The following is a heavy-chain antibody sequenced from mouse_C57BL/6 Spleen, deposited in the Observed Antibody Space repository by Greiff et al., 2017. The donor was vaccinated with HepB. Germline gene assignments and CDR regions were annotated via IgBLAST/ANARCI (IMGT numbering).Heavy chain of an antibody. CDR3: ASVYYDYDVYYCDY. D-gene: IGHD2-4*01. V-gene: IGHV1-26*01. Sequence: VQLQQSGPELVKPGASVKISCKASGYTFTDYYMNWVKQSHGKSLEWIGDINPNNGGTSYNQKFKGKATLTVDKSSSTAYMELRSLTSEDSAVYYCASVYYDYDVYYCDYWGQGTTLTVSS. J-gene: IGHJ2*01. CDR1: GYTFTDYY. CDR2: INPNNGGT.